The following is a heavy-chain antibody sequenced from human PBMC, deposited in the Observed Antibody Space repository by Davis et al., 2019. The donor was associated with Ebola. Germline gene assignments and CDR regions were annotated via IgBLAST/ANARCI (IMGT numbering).Heavy chain of an antibody. CDR1: GFTFSSYS. V-gene: IGHV3-21*01. CDR3: ARVPSRGFYFDY. J-gene: IGHJ4*02. Sequence: GESLKISCAASGFTFSSYSMNWVRQAPGKGLEWVSSISSSSSYIYYADSVKGWFTISRDNSKNTLYLQMNSLRDEDTAVYYCARVPSRGFYFDYWGQGTLVTVSS. CDR2: ISSSSSYI. D-gene: IGHD3-16*01.